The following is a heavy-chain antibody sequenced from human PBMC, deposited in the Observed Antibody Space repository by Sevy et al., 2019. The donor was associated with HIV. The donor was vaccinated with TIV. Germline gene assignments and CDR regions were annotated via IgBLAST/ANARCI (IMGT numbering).Heavy chain of an antibody. D-gene: IGHD6-13*01. V-gene: IGHV1-18*01. J-gene: IGHJ4*02. CDR2: ISAYNGNT. CDR1: GYTFTSYG. Sequence: ASVKVSCKASGYTFTSYGISWVRQAPGQGLEWMGWISAYNGNTNYAQKLQGRVTMTTDTSTSTAYMELRSLRSDDTAVYYCARSDEGSSWYTSSPKYYFDYWGQGTLVTVSS. CDR3: ARSDEGSSWYTSSPKYYFDY.